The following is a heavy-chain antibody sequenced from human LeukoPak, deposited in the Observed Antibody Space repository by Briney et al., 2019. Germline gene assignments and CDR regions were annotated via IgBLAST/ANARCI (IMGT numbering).Heavy chain of an antibody. CDR3: AREGYSSGSLGDLDH. Sequence: GGSLRLSCVASGFTFSDFAIQWVRQAPGKGLDWVAVISGAGSVTHYADSVRGRFTISRDNSRDTVFLQLNSLRPEDTGVYYCAREGYSSGSLGDLDHWGQGTRVTVSS. V-gene: IGHV3-30*04. CDR1: GFTFSDFA. D-gene: IGHD6-19*01. J-gene: IGHJ5*02. CDR2: ISGAGSVT.